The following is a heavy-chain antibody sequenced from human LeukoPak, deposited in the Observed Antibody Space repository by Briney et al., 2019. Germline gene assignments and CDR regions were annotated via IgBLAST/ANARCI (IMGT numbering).Heavy chain of an antibody. D-gene: IGHD1-1*01. Sequence: GGSLRLSCEASGFIFTDYWMTWARQAPGKGLEWVANTNKDGSEKWYVDSVKGRFTISRDNAKNSLYLQMDSLKAGDTALYYCVRDGNDGLNDWEYWGQGALVTVSS. V-gene: IGHV3-7*03. CDR2: TNKDGSEK. J-gene: IGHJ1*01. CDR1: GFIFTDYW. CDR3: VRDGNDGLNDWEY.